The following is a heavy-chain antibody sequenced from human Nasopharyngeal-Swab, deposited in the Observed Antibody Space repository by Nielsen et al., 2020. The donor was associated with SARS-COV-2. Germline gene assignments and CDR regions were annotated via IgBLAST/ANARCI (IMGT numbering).Heavy chain of an antibody. V-gene: IGHV3-73*01. CDR2: IGDKDHNYAT. Sequence: GESLKISCAASGFIFSGSAMHWGRQASGKGLEWVGRIGDKDHNYATTYGAAVKGRFTISRDDSKNTAFLQMDSLKTEDTALYYCTTDYYFDYWGQGTLVTVSS. CDR1: GFIFSGSA. J-gene: IGHJ4*02. CDR3: TTDYYFDY.